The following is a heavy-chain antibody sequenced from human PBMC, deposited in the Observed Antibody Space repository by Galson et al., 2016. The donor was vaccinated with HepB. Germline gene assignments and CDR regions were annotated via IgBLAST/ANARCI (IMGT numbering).Heavy chain of an antibody. CDR3: AKDTSAPAGISP. D-gene: IGHD6-13*01. CDR1: GFTFSNYG. Sequence: SLRLSCAASGFTFSNYGMSWVRQAPGKGLEWVAVISYDGSDKYYSDSVKGRFTISRDNSNNTLHLQMNSLRADDTAVYYCAKDTSAPAGISPWGQGALVTVSS. CDR2: ISYDGSDK. J-gene: IGHJ4*02. V-gene: IGHV3-30*18.